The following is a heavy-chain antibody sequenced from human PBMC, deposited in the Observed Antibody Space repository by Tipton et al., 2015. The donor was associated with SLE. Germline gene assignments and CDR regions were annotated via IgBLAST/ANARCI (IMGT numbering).Heavy chain of an antibody. D-gene: IGHD3-9*01. CDR1: GGAVIHNY. Sequence: TLSLTCSVSGGAVIHNYWSWIRQPPGKGLEWIGYIHSSGTTKYNSSLRSRVTISVDTSKNQFSLRLTSMTAADAAVYYCAREGLHDDILTGLLVRGYYFDHWGQGALVTVSS. CDR2: IHSSGTT. V-gene: IGHV4-59*02. CDR3: AREGLHDDILTGLLVRGYYFDH. J-gene: IGHJ4*02.